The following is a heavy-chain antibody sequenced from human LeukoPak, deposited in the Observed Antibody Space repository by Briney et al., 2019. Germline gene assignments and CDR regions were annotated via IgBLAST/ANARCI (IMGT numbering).Heavy chain of an antibody. V-gene: IGHV4-34*01. CDR1: GGSFSGYY. D-gene: IGHD5-12*01. J-gene: IGHJ5*02. CDR2: INHSGST. Sequence: SETLSLTCAVYGGSFSGYYWSWIRQPPGKGLEWIGEINHSGSTNYNPSFKSRVTISVDTSKNQFSLKLSSVTAADTAVYYCARSRWLRSPWFDPWGQGTLVTVSS. CDR3: ARSRWLRSPWFDP.